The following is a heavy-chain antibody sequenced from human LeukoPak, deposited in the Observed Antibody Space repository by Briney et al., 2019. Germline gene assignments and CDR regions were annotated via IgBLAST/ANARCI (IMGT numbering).Heavy chain of an antibody. Sequence: SETLSLTCAVYGGSFSGYYWSWIRQPPGNGLEWIGEINHSGSTNYNPSLKSRVTISVDTSKNQFSLKLSSVTAADTAVYYCARVLEAYCSSTSCYRKTDYYYYMDVWGKGTTVTVSS. CDR3: ARVLEAYCSSTSCYRKTDYYYYMDV. CDR1: GGSFSGYY. D-gene: IGHD2-2*02. V-gene: IGHV4-34*01. CDR2: INHSGST. J-gene: IGHJ6*03.